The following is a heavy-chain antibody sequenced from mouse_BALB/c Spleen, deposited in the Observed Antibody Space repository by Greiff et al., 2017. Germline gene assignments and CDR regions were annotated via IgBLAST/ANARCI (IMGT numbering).Heavy chain of an antibody. D-gene: IGHD1-1*01. CDR2: ISSGSSTI. Sequence: EVKVVESGGGLVQPGGSRKLSCAASGFTFSSFGMHWVRQAPEKGLEWVAYISSGSSTIYYADTVKGRFTISRDNPKNTLFLQMTSLRSEDTAMYYCARVVVPDYYAMDYWGQGTSVTVSS. CDR3: ARVVVPDYYAMDY. J-gene: IGHJ4*01. CDR1: GFTFSSFG. V-gene: IGHV5-17*02.